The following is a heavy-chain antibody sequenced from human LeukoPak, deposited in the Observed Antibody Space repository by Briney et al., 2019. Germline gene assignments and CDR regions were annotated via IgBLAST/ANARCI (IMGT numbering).Heavy chain of an antibody. CDR2: TYYRSKWYI. Sequence: SQTLSLTCAISGDSVSSNSAAWNWITQSPSRGLEWLGRTYYRSKWYIDYVISVKSRITINPHTSKNQFSLQLNSVSPEDTAVYSCARALFYCSSTSCYPGYSGYVPTLDFWGQGTLVTVSS. D-gene: IGHD2-2*01. CDR3: ARALFYCSSTSCYPGYSGYVPTLDF. V-gene: IGHV6-1*01. CDR1: GDSVSSNSAA. J-gene: IGHJ4*02.